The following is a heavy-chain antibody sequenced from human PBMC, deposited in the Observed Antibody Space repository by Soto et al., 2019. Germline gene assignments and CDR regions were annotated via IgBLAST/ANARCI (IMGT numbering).Heavy chain of an antibody. D-gene: IGHD5-18*01. V-gene: IGHV3-30-3*01. CDR3: ARDPRGYTYGSFYFDS. CDR2: ISYDGAKT. J-gene: IGHJ4*02. CDR1: GFTFSTSA. Sequence: QVQLVESGGGVVQPGRSLRLSCAASGFTFSTSAMHWVRQAPGKGLEWVAIISYDGAKTCYADSVKGRFIISRDNSKSTLFLQMTSLTAEDSAVYYCARDPRGYTYGSFYFDSWGQGALITVSS.